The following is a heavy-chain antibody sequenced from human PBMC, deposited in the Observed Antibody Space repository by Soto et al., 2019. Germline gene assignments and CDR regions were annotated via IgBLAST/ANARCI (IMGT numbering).Heavy chain of an antibody. J-gene: IGHJ6*02. Sequence: ASVKVSCKASGYTFTGYYMHWVRQAPGQGLEWMGWINPNSGGTNYAQKFQGRVTMTRDTSISTAYMELSRLRSDDTAVYYCARSKPAYYYGMDVWGQGTTVTVYS. V-gene: IGHV1-2*02. CDR2: INPNSGGT. CDR3: ARSKPAYYYGMDV. CDR1: GYTFTGYY.